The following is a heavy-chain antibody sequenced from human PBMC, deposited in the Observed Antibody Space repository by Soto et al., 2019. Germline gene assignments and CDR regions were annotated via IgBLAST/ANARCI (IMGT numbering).Heavy chain of an antibody. Sequence: EVQLVESGGGLVKPGGSLTLSCAGSGFAFRSYNMNWVRQPPGKGLEWVASISSGSSNIYYADSVKGRFTISRDNAKDSLYLQMDSLRAEDSAVYYCASATVVAGTFDFCGQGTVLTVSS. CDR3: ASATVVAGTFDF. V-gene: IGHV3-21*01. J-gene: IGHJ4*02. D-gene: IGHD2-15*01. CDR1: GFAFRSYN. CDR2: ISSGSSNI.